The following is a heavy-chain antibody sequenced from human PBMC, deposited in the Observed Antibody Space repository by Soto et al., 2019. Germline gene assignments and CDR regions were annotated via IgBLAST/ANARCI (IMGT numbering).Heavy chain of an antibody. V-gene: IGHV3-30-3*01. J-gene: IGHJ3*02. Sequence: GGSLRLSCAASGFTFSSYAMHWVRQAPGKGLEWVAVISYDGSNKYYADSVKGRFTISRDNSKNTLYLQMNSLRAEDTAVYYCARDRATVTDAFDIWGQGTIVTVSS. CDR2: ISYDGSNK. CDR1: GFTFSSYA. CDR3: ARDRATVTDAFDI. D-gene: IGHD4-17*01.